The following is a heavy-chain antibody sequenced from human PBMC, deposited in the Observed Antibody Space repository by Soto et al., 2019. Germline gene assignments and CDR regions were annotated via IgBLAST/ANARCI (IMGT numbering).Heavy chain of an antibody. CDR1: GGSFSGYY. V-gene: IGHV4-34*01. D-gene: IGHD6-13*01. CDR3: ARDRPQYSSSWYWFDP. J-gene: IGHJ5*02. CDR2: INHSGST. Sequence: SETLSLTCADYGGSFSGYYWSWIRQPPGKGLEWIGEINHSGSTNYNPSLKSRVTISVDTSKNQFSLKLSSVTAADTAVYYCARDRPQYSSSWYWFDPWGQGTLVT.